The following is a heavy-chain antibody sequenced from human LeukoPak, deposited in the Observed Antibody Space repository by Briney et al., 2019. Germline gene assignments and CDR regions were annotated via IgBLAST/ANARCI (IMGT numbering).Heavy chain of an antibody. D-gene: IGHD6-19*01. CDR3: ATHTSGWKGFFDY. Sequence: GGSLRLSCAASGFTFSNSWMSWVRQAPGKGLEWVASIRQDGGEKYYVDSVKGRFTISRDNGKNSLYLQMNSLRAEDTAVYYCATHTSGWKGFFDYWGQGTLVTVSS. CDR1: GFTFSNSW. V-gene: IGHV3-7*05. CDR2: IRQDGGEK. J-gene: IGHJ4*02.